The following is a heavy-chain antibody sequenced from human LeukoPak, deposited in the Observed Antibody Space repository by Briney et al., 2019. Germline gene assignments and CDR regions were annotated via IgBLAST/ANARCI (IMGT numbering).Heavy chain of an antibody. Sequence: SETLSLTCTVSGGSISSYYWSWIRQPAGKGLEWIGRVYTSGSTNYNPSLKSRVTMSVDTSKNQFSLKLSSVTAADTAVYYCARGIDYQLPTRYYFDYWGQGTLVTVSS. J-gene: IGHJ4*02. CDR3: ARGIDYQLPTRYYFDY. CDR1: GGSISSYY. V-gene: IGHV4-4*07. CDR2: VYTSGST. D-gene: IGHD2-2*01.